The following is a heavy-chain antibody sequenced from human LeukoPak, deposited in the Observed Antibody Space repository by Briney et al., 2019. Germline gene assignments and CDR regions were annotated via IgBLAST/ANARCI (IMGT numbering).Heavy chain of an antibody. CDR2: IYYSGST. J-gene: IGHJ4*02. V-gene: IGHV4-39*01. Sequence: PSETLSLTCTVSGGSISSSSYYWGWIRQPPGKGLEWIGSIYYSGSTYYNPSLKSRVTISVDTSKNQFPLKLSSVTAADTAVYYCARGESIAAAGTVDYWGQGTLVTVSS. CDR1: GGSISSSSYY. D-gene: IGHD6-13*01. CDR3: ARGESIAAAGTVDY.